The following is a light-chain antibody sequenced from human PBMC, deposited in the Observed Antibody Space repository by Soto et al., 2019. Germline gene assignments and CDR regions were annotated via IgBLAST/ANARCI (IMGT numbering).Light chain of an antibody. Sequence: EIVLTQSPATLSLSPGERATLSCRASQSVSSYIAWYQQKPGQAPRLLIYDASNRATGIPARFSGSGSGTDFTLTISSLEPEDFAVYYCQQRSNWPGTFGPGTKVDIK. CDR3: QQRSNWPGT. CDR2: DAS. CDR1: QSVSSY. V-gene: IGKV3-11*01. J-gene: IGKJ3*01.